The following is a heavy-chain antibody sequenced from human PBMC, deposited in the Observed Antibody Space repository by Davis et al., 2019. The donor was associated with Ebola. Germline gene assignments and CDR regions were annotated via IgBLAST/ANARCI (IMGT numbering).Heavy chain of an antibody. J-gene: IGHJ4*02. V-gene: IGHV3-23*01. CDR2: LSGTGATM. Sequence: PGGSLRLSCAASGFGITDYAMSWVRQARGKGMEWVSSLSGTGATMDFADSVKGRFSLSRDTSKNTVYLQMNGLRAEDSALYYCGKGGPNRFYLDYWGRGALVTVSS. CDR1: GFGITDYA. CDR3: GKGGPNRFYLDY. D-gene: IGHD1-14*01.